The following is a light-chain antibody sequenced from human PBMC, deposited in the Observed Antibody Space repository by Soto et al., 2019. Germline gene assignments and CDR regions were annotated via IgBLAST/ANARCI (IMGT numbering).Light chain of an antibody. CDR2: GAS. J-gene: IGKJ5*01. Sequence: EIVLTQSPGTLSLFPGERATLSCRASQSLTTRYLAWYQQKPVQAPRLLIYGASSRATGIPDRFSGGGSGTXXXXTXXRLXPEDFAVYHCQQYGSSPTFGQGTRLEIK. CDR1: QSLTTRY. V-gene: IGKV3-20*01. CDR3: QQYGSSPT.